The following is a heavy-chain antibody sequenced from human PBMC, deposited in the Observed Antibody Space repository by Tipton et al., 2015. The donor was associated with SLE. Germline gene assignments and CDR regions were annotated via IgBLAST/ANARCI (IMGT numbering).Heavy chain of an antibody. Sequence: SLRLSCAAYGFTFDDYAMHWVRQAPGKGLEWVSGISWNSGSIGYADSVKGRFTISRDNAKNSLYLQMNSLRAEDTALYYCAKAPSTGSYLDYWGQGTLVTVSS. CDR2: ISWNSGSI. V-gene: IGHV3-9*01. CDR3: AKAPSTGSYLDY. J-gene: IGHJ4*02. CDR1: GFTFDDYA. D-gene: IGHD3-10*01.